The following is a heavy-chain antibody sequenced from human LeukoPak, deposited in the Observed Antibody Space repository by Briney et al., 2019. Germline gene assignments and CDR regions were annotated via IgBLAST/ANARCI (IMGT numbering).Heavy chain of an antibody. J-gene: IGHJ5*02. D-gene: IGHD2-21*02. V-gene: IGHV4-34*01. CDR3: ARVPDVTARPCDT. CDR2: SSHTGDLI. Sequence: SETLSLTCAVYGGSFSDAYWTWLRQTPEGCHEWIGESSHTGDLIGYNPSLRGRATISVDSSKKQFSLRLTSVTAADTGIYYCARVPDVTARPCDTWGAGTVVTVSS. CDR1: GGSFSDAY.